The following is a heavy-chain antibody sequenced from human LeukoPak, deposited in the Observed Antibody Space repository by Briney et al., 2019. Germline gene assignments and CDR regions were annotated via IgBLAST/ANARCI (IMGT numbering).Heavy chain of an antibody. D-gene: IGHD2-2*01. J-gene: IGHJ5*02. CDR3: ARDYGSSTSCYPVDWFDP. V-gene: IGHV1-2*02. CDR1: GYTFTSYY. CDR2: INPNSGST. Sequence: ASVKVSCKASGYTFTSYYMHWVRQAPGQGLEWMGWINPNSGSTNYAQKLQGRVTMTRDTSISTAYMELSRLRSDDTAVYYCARDYGSSTSCYPVDWFDPWGQGTLVTVSS.